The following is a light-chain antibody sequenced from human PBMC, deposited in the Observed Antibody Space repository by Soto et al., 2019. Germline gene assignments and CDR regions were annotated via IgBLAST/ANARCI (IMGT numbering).Light chain of an antibody. Sequence: IQMTQPPSCLAAFVGHRLNITCRASQDLGILVAWYQQKPGKVHKLLIYAASSLQSGVPSRFSGSSSATDFPLTISSLPPEDVATYCCQQSYSSPRTFGQGTKVDIK. CDR1: QDLGIL. V-gene: IGKV1-27*01. CDR3: QQSYSSPRT. CDR2: AAS. J-gene: IGKJ1*01.